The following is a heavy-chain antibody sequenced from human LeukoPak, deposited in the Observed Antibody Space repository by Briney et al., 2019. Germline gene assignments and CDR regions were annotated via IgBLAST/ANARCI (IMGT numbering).Heavy chain of an antibody. D-gene: IGHD2-15*01. V-gene: IGHV4-34*01. Sequence: SETLSLTCAVYGGSFSGYYWSWIRQPPGKGLEWIGEIKHSGSTNYNPSLKSRVTISVDTSKNQFSLKLSSVTAADTAVYYCARVSFFRWAATRPSYYYYYMDVWGKGTTVTISS. CDR2: IKHSGST. CDR3: ARVSFFRWAATRPSYYYYYMDV. CDR1: GGSFSGYY. J-gene: IGHJ6*03.